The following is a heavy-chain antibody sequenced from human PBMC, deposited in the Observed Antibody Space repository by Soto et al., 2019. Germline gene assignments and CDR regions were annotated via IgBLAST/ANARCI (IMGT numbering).Heavy chain of an antibody. CDR3: AKDERYNWNYVDY. CDR2: ISYDGSNK. V-gene: IGHV3-30*18. D-gene: IGHD1-20*01. J-gene: IGHJ4*02. Sequence: GGPLRLSCAASGFTFSSYGMHWVRQAPGKGLEWVAVISYDGSNKYYADSVKGRFTISRDNSKNTLYLQMNSLRAEDTAVYYCAKDERYNWNYVDYWGQGTLVTVS. CDR1: GFTFSSYG.